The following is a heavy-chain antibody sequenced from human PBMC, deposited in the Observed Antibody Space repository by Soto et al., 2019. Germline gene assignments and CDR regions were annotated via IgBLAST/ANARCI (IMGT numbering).Heavy chain of an antibody. CDR1: GGSISSGGYY. CDR2: IYYSGST. Sequence: QVQLQESGPGLVKPSQTLSLTCTVSGGSISSGGYYWTWIRQHPGKGLEWIGYIYYSGSTYYNPSLKSRVTISVDTSKNQFALKLSSVTATDTAVYYCAFIMQQLAYGMDVWGQGTTVTVSS. V-gene: IGHV4-31*03. J-gene: IGHJ6*02. D-gene: IGHD6-13*01. CDR3: AFIMQQLAYGMDV.